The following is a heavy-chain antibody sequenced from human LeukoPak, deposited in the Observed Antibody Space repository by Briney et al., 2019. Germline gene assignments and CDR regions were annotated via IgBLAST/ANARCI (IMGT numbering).Heavy chain of an antibody. CDR2: ISGSGSTK. Sequence: GGSLRLSCAASGFTFSDSEMNWVRQAPGKGLEWFSYISGSGSTKYYADSVKGRFTISRDNSKNTLYLQMNSLRAEDTAVYYCAKVIDSYGQGDIWGQGTMVTVSS. J-gene: IGHJ3*02. CDR3: AKVIDSYGQGDI. D-gene: IGHD5-18*01. V-gene: IGHV3-48*03. CDR1: GFTFSDSE.